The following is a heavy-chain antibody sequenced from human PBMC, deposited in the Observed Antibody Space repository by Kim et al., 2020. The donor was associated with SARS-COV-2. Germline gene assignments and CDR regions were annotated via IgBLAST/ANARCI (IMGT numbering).Heavy chain of an antibody. Sequence: GGSLRLSCSVSAFTSSAFWLHWVRQAPGKGLEWVSRITCDGRIKFYADSVKGRFTISRDNAKNTLHLQMNSLRREDTAMYYCASGSIAVAGPPDYCGQGARVTVSS. CDR1: AFTSSAFW. CDR2: ITCDGRIK. D-gene: IGHD6-19*01. CDR3: ASGSIAVAGPPDY. J-gene: IGHJ4*01. V-gene: IGHV3-74*01.